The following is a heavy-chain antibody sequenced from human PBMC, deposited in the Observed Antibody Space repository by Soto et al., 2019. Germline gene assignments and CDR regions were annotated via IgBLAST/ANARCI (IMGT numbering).Heavy chain of an antibody. CDR2: IKSKTDGGTT. Sequence: EVQLVESGGGLVKPGGSLRLSCAASGITFTNVWMTWVRQAPGKGLEWVGRIKSKTDGGTTEYTAPVKGRFTIPRDDSKNTLYLQMNRLKTEDTAVYFCTTYSSGWYWGQGTLVTVSS. CDR3: TTYSSGWY. V-gene: IGHV3-15*01. CDR1: GITFTNVW. D-gene: IGHD6-19*01. J-gene: IGHJ4*02.